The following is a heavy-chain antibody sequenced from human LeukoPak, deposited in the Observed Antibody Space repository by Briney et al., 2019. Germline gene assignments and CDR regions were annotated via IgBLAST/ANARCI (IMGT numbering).Heavy chain of an antibody. D-gene: IGHD3-16*02. Sequence: ASVKVSCKASGYTFASSYGISWMRQAPGQGLEWMGSISPYTGNTKYAERLQGRVIMTTDTSTRTAYMELRSVRSDDTAVYYSARDQYDHVWGSYRPYFDLWGRGTLVTVSS. CDR2: ISPYTGNT. V-gene: IGHV1-18*04. CDR3: ARDQYDHVWGSYRPYFDL. CDR1: GYTFASSYG. J-gene: IGHJ4*02.